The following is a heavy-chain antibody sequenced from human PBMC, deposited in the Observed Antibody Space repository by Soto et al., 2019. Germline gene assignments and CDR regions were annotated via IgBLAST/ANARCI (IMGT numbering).Heavy chain of an antibody. CDR3: ARDKGGYCSGGSCYSESGAIDY. D-gene: IGHD2-15*01. J-gene: IGHJ4*02. V-gene: IGHV1-18*01. CDR1: GYTFTSYG. CDR2: ISAYNGNT. Sequence: ASVKVSCKASGYTFTSYGISWVRQAPGQGLEWMGWISAYNGNTNYAQKLQGRVTMTTDTSTSTAYMELGSLRSDDTAVYYCARDKGGYCSGGSCYSESGAIDYWGQGTLVTVSS.